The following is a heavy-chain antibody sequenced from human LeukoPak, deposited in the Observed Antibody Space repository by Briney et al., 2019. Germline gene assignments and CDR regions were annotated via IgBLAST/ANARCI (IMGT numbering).Heavy chain of an antibody. CDR2: IRSKANSYAT. Sequence: PGGSLKLSCAASGFTFSGSAMHWVRQASGKGLEWVGRIRSKANSYATAYAASVKGRFTISRDDSKNTAYLQMNSLKTEGTAVYYCTSLYDSSGYYPTDYWGQGTLVTVSS. CDR1: GFTFSGSA. J-gene: IGHJ4*02. V-gene: IGHV3-73*01. CDR3: TSLYDSSGYYPTDY. D-gene: IGHD3-22*01.